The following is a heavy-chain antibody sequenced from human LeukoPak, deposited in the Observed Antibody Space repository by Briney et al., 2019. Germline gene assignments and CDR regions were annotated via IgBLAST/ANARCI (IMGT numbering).Heavy chain of an antibody. Sequence: ASVKVSCKASGYTFTSYYMHWVRQPPAQGLEWMGIINLSGGSTSYAQKFQGRVTMTRDMSTSTVYMELSSLRSEDTAVYYCARDSDDFWSGYSPVHYYYYMDVWGKGTTVTVSS. CDR2: INLSGGST. V-gene: IGHV1-46*01. CDR1: GYTFTSYY. D-gene: IGHD3-3*01. CDR3: ARDSDDFWSGYSPVHYYYYMDV. J-gene: IGHJ6*03.